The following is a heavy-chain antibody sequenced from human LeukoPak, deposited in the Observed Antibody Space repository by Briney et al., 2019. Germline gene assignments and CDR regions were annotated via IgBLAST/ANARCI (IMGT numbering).Heavy chain of an antibody. CDR2: INHSGST. D-gene: IGHD3-10*01. J-gene: IGHJ4*02. CDR1: VGSLSGYY. V-gene: IGHV4-34*01. Sequence: SETLSLTCAVYVGSLSGYYWSWIRQPPGKGLEWIGEINHSGSTNYNPSLKSRVTISVDTSKNQLSLKLSSMTAADTAVYYCARLGGSGNYLFDYWGQGTLVTVSS. CDR3: ARLGGSGNYLFDY.